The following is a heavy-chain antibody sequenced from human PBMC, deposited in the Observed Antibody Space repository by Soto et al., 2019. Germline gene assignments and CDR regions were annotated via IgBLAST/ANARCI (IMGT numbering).Heavy chain of an antibody. J-gene: IGHJ4*02. Sequence: SETLSLTCAVYCGSFSGYYWSWIRQPPGKGLEWIGEINHSGSTNYNPSLKSRVTISVDTSKNQFSLKLSSVTAADTAVYYCARDIRENSSGWQSISTGFDYWGQGTLVTVSS. CDR3: ARDIRENSSGWQSISTGFDY. V-gene: IGHV4-34*01. CDR2: INHSGST. D-gene: IGHD6-19*01. CDR1: CGSFSGYY.